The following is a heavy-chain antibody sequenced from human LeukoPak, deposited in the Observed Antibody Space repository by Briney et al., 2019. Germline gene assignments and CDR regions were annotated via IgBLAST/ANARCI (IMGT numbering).Heavy chain of an antibody. CDR1: GGSVSSGDYY. CDR2: IYPSGNT. V-gene: IGHV4-61*02. CDR3: ARVGATATAYFDY. D-gene: IGHD5-18*01. J-gene: IGHJ4*02. Sequence: SETLSLTCTVSGGSVSSGDYYWSWIRQPAGEGLEWIGRIYPSGNTNYNPSLKSRVTISMDTSKNRISLKVTSVTAADTAVYYCARVGATATAYFDYWGQGTLVTVSS.